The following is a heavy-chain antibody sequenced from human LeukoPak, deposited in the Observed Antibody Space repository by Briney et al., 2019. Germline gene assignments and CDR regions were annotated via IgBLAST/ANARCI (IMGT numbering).Heavy chain of an antibody. D-gene: IGHD6-13*01. J-gene: IGHJ4*02. CDR1: GYTFTTYH. CDR2: INAYNGNT. Sequence: ASVKVSCKASGYTFTTYHINWVRQAPGQGLEWMGRINAYNGNTNYEQKLQGRVIMTTDTSTSTVYMELRSLRSDDTAVYYCASRKQQLVRSGHSFDYWGQGTLVTVSS. V-gene: IGHV1-18*01. CDR3: ASRKQQLVRSGHSFDY.